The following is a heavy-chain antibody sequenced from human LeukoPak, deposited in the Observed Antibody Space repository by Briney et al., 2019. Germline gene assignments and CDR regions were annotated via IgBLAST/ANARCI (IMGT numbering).Heavy chain of an antibody. CDR3: ARNSYGSLDY. Sequence: SETLSLTCAVYGGSFSGYYWSWIRQPPGKGLEWIGEINHSGSTNYNPSLKSRVTISVDTSKNQFSLKLSSVTAADTAVYYCARNSYGSLDYWGQGTLVTVSS. V-gene: IGHV4-34*01. J-gene: IGHJ4*02. CDR2: INHSGST. CDR1: GGSFSGYY. D-gene: IGHD5-18*01.